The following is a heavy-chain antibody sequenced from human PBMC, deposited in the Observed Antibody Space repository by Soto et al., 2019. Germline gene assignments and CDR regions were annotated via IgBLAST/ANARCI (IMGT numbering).Heavy chain of an antibody. D-gene: IGHD6-6*01. CDR2: IIPIFGTA. CDR1: GGTFSSYA. V-gene: IGHV1-69*01. CDR3: AIDPSIAARPWVQ. Sequence: QVQLVQSGAEVKKPGSSVKVSCKASGGTFSSYAINWVRQAPGQGLEWMGGIIPIFGTANYAQKFQGRVTITADESTSRAYMELSSLSSEDTAVYYCAIDPSIAARPWVQWGQGTMVTVSS. J-gene: IGHJ4*02.